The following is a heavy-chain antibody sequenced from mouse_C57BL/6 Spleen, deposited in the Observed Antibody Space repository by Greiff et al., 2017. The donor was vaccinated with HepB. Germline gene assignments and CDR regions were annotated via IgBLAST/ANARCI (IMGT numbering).Heavy chain of an antibody. V-gene: IGHV5-6*01. CDR1: GFTFSSYG. J-gene: IGHJ2*01. Sequence: EVQRVESGGDLVKPGGSLKLSCAASGFTFSSYGMSWVRQTPDKRLEWVATISSGGSYTYYPDSVKGRFTISRDNAKNTLYLQMSSLKSEDTAMYYCARNYYGSSYFFDYWGQGTTLTVSS. D-gene: IGHD1-1*01. CDR3: ARNYYGSSYFFDY. CDR2: ISSGGSYT.